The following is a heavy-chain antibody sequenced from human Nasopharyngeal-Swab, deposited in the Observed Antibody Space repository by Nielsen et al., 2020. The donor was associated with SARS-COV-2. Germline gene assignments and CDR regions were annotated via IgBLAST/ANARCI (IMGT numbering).Heavy chain of an antibody. CDR3: ATTYYDSSSYYYWFDP. CDR2: IYFSGST. CDR1: GASISRYY. Sequence: SETLSLTCSVSGASISRYYWGWIRQPPGKGLEWIGSIYFSGSTYYNPSLKSRVTITVDTSKNQFSLKLSSVTAADTAVYYCATTYYDSSSYYYWFDPWGQGTLVTVSS. V-gene: IGHV4-39*01. J-gene: IGHJ5*02. D-gene: IGHD3-22*01.